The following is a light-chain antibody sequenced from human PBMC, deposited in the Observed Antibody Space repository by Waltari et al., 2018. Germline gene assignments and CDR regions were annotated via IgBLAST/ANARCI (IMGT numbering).Light chain of an antibody. CDR1: QSVSSGY. Sequence: EIVLTHSPGTLSLSPGERATLPCRAGQSVSSGYLAWYQQKNGQAPRLLIYGASSRATGIPDRFSGSGSGTDFTLTINRLEPEDSGVYYCQQYGSSPPLTFGGGTKVEI. CDR2: GAS. J-gene: IGKJ4*01. CDR3: QQYGSSPPLT. V-gene: IGKV3-20*01.